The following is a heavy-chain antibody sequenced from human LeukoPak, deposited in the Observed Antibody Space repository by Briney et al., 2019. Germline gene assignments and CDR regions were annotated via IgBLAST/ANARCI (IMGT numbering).Heavy chain of an antibody. J-gene: IGHJ4*02. Sequence: SETLTLTCTVSGVPISSSNSYWGWIPQPPGKGLVWIGSIYYSGNTYYNASLKSQVSISIDTSKNQFSLRLTSVTAADTAVYYCARQTGSGLFILPGGQGTLVTVSS. CDR3: ARQTGSGLFILP. D-gene: IGHD3/OR15-3a*01. V-gene: IGHV4-39*01. CDR1: GVPISSSNSY. CDR2: IYYSGNT.